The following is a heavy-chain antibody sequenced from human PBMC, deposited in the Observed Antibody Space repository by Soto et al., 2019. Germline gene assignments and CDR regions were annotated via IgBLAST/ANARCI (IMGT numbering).Heavy chain of an antibody. Sequence: EVQLVESGGGLVQPGGSLRLSCAASGFTVSSNYMSWVRQAPGKGLEWVSVIYSGGSTYYADSVKGRFTISRDNSGNPLYLQLNSRRAEDTAVYYCARTCSGGTCSFDYWGQGTLVTVSS. CDR2: IYSGGST. CDR1: GFTVSSNY. V-gene: IGHV3-66*01. CDR3: ARTCSGGTCSFDY. J-gene: IGHJ4*02. D-gene: IGHD2-15*01.